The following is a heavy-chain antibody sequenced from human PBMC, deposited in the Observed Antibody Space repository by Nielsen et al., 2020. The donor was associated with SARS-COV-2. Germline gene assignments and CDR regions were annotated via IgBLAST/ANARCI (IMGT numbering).Heavy chain of an antibody. Sequence: GESLKISCAASGFTFSSYEMNWVRQAPGKGLEWVSYISSSGSTTYYADSVKGRFTISRDNAKNSLYLQMNSLRAEDTAVYYCARSDPNYDSSGYYGLWGQGTLVTVSS. J-gene: IGHJ4*02. V-gene: IGHV3-48*03. D-gene: IGHD3-22*01. CDR2: ISSSGSTT. CDR3: ARSDPNYDSSGYYGL. CDR1: GFTFSSYE.